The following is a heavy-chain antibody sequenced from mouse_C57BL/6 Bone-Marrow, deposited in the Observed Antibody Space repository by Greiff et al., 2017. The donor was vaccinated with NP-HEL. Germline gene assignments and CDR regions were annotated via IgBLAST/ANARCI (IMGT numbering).Heavy chain of an antibody. CDR3: ARVTYYSNYWYFDV. V-gene: IGHV1-82*01. D-gene: IGHD2-5*01. J-gene: IGHJ1*03. Sequence: QVQLQQSGPELVKPGASVKISCKASGYAFSSSWMNWVKQRPGKGLEWIGRIYPGDGDTNYNGKFKGKATLTADKSSSTAYMQLSSLTSEDSAVYFCARVTYYSNYWYFDVWGTGTTVTVSS. CDR1: GYAFSSSW. CDR2: IYPGDGDT.